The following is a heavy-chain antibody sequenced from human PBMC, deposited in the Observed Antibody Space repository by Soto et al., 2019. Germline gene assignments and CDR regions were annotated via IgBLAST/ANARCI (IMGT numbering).Heavy chain of an antibody. CDR2: VYYTGVT. CDR1: GDSISSSNFY. D-gene: IGHD6-13*01. V-gene: IGHV4-39*02. Sequence: QLQLQESGPGLVKPSETLSLTCTASGDSISSSNFYWGWIRQPPGKGLEWIGTVYYTGVTYYNPSFKRRVTISVDTSKNQFSLKLNSVTVADTAVYYCAREGRGSTWYGGNYWGLGTLVTVSS. CDR3: AREGRGSTWYGGNY. J-gene: IGHJ4*02.